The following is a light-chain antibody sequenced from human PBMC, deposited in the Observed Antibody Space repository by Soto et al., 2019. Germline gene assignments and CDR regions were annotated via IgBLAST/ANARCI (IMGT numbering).Light chain of an antibody. CDR3: SSYITSSTLYV. V-gene: IGLV2-14*02. CDR2: DVR. Sequence: QSALTQPASVSGSPGQSITISCTGTSSDFGSYNLVSWYQQHPGKAPKLMIYDVRNRPSGISNRFSGSKSGNTASLTISGLQAEDEADYYCSSYITSSTLYVFGTGTKVTVL. J-gene: IGLJ1*01. CDR1: SSDFGSYNL.